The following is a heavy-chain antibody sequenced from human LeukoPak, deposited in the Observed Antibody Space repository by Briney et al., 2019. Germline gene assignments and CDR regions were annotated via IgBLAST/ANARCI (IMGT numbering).Heavy chain of an antibody. Sequence: PGGSLRLSCAASGFTFSSYVMHRVRQAPGKGLEWVAVISYDGSNKYYADSVKGRFTISRDNSKNTLYLQMNSLRAEDTAVYYCARVTIAVAGPYYFDYWGQGTLVTVSS. V-gene: IGHV3-30*04. CDR1: GFTFSSYV. CDR3: ARVTIAVAGPYYFDY. J-gene: IGHJ4*02. D-gene: IGHD6-19*01. CDR2: ISYDGSNK.